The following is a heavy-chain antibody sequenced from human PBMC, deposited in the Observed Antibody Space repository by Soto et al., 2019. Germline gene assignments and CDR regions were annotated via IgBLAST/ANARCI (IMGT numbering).Heavy chain of an antibody. CDR1: GFTFSSYG. J-gene: IGHJ4*02. Sequence: PGGSLRLSCAASGFTFSSYGMHWVRQAPGKGLEWVSAISGSGGSTYYADSVKGRFTISRDNSKNTLYLQMNSLRAEDTAVYYCEKDPIVVENVYWGQGTLVTVSS. V-gene: IGHV3-23*01. D-gene: IGHD3-22*01. CDR2: ISGSGGST. CDR3: EKDPIVVENVY.